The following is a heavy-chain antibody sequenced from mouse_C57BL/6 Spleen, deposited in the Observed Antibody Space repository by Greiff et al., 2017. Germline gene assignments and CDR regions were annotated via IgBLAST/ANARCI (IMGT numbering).Heavy chain of an antibody. CDR2: IDPSDSYT. V-gene: IGHV1-50*01. CDR1: GYTFTSYW. CDR3: ARWDYSNHYYAMDY. Sequence: QVQLQQPGAELVKPGASVKLSCKASGYTFTSYWMQWVKQRPGQGLEWIREIDPSDSYTNYNQKFKGKATLTVDTSSSTAYMQLSSLTSEDSAVYYCARWDYSNHYYAMDYWGQGTSVTVSS. D-gene: IGHD2-5*01. J-gene: IGHJ4*01.